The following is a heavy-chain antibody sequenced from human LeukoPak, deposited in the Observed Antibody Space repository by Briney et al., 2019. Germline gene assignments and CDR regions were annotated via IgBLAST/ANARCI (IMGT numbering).Heavy chain of an antibody. V-gene: IGHV3-7*01. CDR1: GFTFSGYW. CDR3: ARDKIVGPTTLDY. D-gene: IGHD1-26*01. J-gene: IGHJ4*02. CDR2: IKQDGSEI. Sequence: GGSLRLSCAASGFTFSGYWMSWVRQTPEKGLEWVANIKQDGSEINYVDSVKGRFTISRDNAENSLYLQMNSLRADDTAVYYCARDKIVGPTTLDYWGQGTLVTVSS.